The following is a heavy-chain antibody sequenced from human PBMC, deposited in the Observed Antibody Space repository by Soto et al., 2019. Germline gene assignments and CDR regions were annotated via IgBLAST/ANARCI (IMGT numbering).Heavy chain of an antibody. CDR1: GFTFSDHS. V-gene: IGHV3-21*01. CDR3: AAGTDTAMEQGADY. D-gene: IGHD5-18*01. Sequence: EVQLVESGGGLVKPGGSLRLSCAGSGFTFSDHSMNWVRQAPGTGWEWVSWMRTTVRYIYSADSMPGRFTSSTDNAKNTVYLQMNSLRGEDTAIYYCAAGTDTAMEQGADYWGQGTLVTVSS. CDR2: MRTTVRYI. J-gene: IGHJ4*02.